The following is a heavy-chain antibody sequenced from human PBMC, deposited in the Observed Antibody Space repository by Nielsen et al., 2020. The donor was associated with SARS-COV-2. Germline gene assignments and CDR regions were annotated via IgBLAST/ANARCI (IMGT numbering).Heavy chain of an antibody. CDR2: ISWNSGSI. Sequence: GGSLRLSCAASGFTFDDYAMHWVRQAPGKGLEWVSGISWNSGSIGYADSVKGRFTISGDNAKNSLYLQMNSLRAEDTALYYCAKDYYYDSSGYAFDIWGQGTMVTVSS. D-gene: IGHD3-22*01. CDR3: AKDYYYDSSGYAFDI. V-gene: IGHV3-9*01. CDR1: GFTFDDYA. J-gene: IGHJ3*02.